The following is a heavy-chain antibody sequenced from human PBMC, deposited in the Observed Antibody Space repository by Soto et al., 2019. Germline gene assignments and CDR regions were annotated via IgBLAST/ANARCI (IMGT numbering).Heavy chain of an antibody. J-gene: IGHJ6*02. V-gene: IGHV3-53*01. Sequence: EVQLVESGGGLIQPGGSLRLSCAASGFTVSSNYMSWVRQAPGKGLEWGSVIYSGGSTYYADSVKGRFTISRDNSKNTLYLQMHSLRSEDTAVYYCARGPGSSGWKNYYYYGMDVWGQGTTVTVSS. CDR3: ARGPGSSGWKNYYYYGMDV. CDR1: GFTVSSNY. CDR2: IYSGGST. D-gene: IGHD6-19*01.